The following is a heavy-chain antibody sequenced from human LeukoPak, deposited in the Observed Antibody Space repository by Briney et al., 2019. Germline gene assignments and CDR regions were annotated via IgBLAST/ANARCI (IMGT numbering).Heavy chain of an antibody. CDR2: APHDRSSP. CDR3: ARQSLGASGLDH. CDR1: GFRFNSHH. Sequence: GGSLRLSCAVSGFRFNSHHMHWVRQAPNKGLEWVAVAPHDRSSPSHAASVNGRFTFSRDNSKDTLFLHMDSLRVDDTAIYYCARQSLGASGLDHWGQGVLVTVSS. V-gene: IGHV3-30*03. D-gene: IGHD1-26*01. J-gene: IGHJ4*02.